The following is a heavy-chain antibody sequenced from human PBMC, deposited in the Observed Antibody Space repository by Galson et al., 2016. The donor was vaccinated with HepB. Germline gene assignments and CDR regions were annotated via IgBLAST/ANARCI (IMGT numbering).Heavy chain of an antibody. CDR2: IKQDGSEK. Sequence: SLRLSCAASGFTFSSHWMSWVRQAPGKGLEWVANIKQDGSEKYYVDSVKGRFSISRDNGKDSIYLQMNSLRAEDTALYYCARFDYGDYNDAFDIWGQGTMVTISS. CDR3: ARFDYGDYNDAFDI. D-gene: IGHD4-17*01. CDR1: GFTFSSHW. V-gene: IGHV3-7*01. J-gene: IGHJ3*02.